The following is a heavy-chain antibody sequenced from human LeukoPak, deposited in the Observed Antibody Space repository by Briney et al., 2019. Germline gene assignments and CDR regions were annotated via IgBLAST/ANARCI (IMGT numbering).Heavy chain of an antibody. Sequence: ASVKVSCTASGYTFTSYDINWVRQATGQGLEWMGWINPNSGGTDYAQKFQGRVTMTRDTSISTAYMELSNLKSDDTAVYYCTRGLRDGYNYHWGQGTLVTVSS. CDR2: INPNSGGT. CDR1: GYTFTSYD. J-gene: IGHJ5*02. CDR3: TRGLRDGYNYH. V-gene: IGHV1-2*02. D-gene: IGHD5-24*01.